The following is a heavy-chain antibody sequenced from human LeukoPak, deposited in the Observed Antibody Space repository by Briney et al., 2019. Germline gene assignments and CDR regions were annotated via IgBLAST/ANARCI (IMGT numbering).Heavy chain of an antibody. V-gene: IGHV1-8*01. J-gene: IGHJ4*02. CDR3: ARRNTAMVAGLDY. CDR2: MNPNSGNT. D-gene: IGHD5-18*01. CDR1: GYTFTTYD. Sequence: ASVKVSCKASGYTFTTYDINWVRQATGQGLEWXGWMNPNSGNTAYAQKFQGRVTMTRNTSISTAFMELSGLRSEDTAVYFCARRNTAMVAGLDYWGQGSLVTVSS.